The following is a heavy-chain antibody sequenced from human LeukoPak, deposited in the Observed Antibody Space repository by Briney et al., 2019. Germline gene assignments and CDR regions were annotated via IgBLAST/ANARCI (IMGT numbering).Heavy chain of an antibody. V-gene: IGHV3-23*01. CDR1: GFPFSSYA. J-gene: IGHJ4*02. D-gene: IGHD3-22*01. CDR3: AKSDYYDSSGHPSSLEY. CDR2: VSGSGGTT. Sequence: GGSLRLSCAASGFPFSSYAMSWVRQAPGKGLEWVSAVSGSGGTTYYADSVKGRFTISRDNSKNTLYLQMNSLGAEDTALYYCAKSDYYDSSGHPSSLEYWGQGTLVTVSS.